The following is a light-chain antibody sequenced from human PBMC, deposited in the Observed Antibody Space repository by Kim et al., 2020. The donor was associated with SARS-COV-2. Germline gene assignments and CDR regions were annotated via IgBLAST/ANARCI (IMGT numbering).Light chain of an antibody. CDR1: SSDVGGYNY. Sequence: QSALTQPASVSGSPGQSITISCTGTSSDVGGYNYVSWYQQHPGKAPKLVIYGVSNRPSGVSDRFSGSKSGNTASLTISGLRAEDEADYYCCSYTTVSYVFGTGTKVTVL. CDR3: CSYTTVSYV. J-gene: IGLJ1*01. V-gene: IGLV2-14*03. CDR2: GVS.